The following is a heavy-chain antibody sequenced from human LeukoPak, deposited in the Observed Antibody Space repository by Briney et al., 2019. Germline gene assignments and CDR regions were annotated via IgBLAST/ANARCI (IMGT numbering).Heavy chain of an antibody. D-gene: IGHD1-7*01. Sequence: SETLSLTCTVSGGSITSYYWSWIRQPAGKGLEWIGYIYYSGITTYNPSLNNRVTMSVDTSENQFSLRLSSATAADTAVYYCARDGLGITGTGLDYWGQGVLVTVSS. CDR2: IYYSGIT. J-gene: IGHJ4*02. V-gene: IGHV4-59*01. CDR3: ARDGLGITGTGLDY. CDR1: GGSITSYY.